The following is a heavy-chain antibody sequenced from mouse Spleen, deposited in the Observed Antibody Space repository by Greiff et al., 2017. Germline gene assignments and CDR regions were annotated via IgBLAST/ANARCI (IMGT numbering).Heavy chain of an antibody. D-gene: IGHD2-2*01. CDR1: GFSLTSYG. CDR3: ASLYYGYSYAMDY. CDR2: IWAGGST. V-gene: IGHV2-9*02. Sequence: QVQLQQSGPGLVQPSQSLSITCTVSGFSLTSYGVHWVRQPPGKGLEWLGVIWAGGSTNYNSALMSRLSISKDNSKSQVFLKMNSLQTDDTAMYYCASLYYGYSYAMDYWGQGTSVTVSS. J-gene: IGHJ4*01.